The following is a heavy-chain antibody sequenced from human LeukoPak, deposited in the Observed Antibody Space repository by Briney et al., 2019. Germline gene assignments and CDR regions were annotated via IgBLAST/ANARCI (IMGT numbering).Heavy chain of an antibody. CDR2: IYTSGST. CDR1: GGSISSGSYY. J-gene: IGHJ4*02. CDR3: ATEVAGY. V-gene: IGHV4-61*02. Sequence: SQTLSHTCTVSGGSISSGSYYWSWIRQPAGKGLEWIGRIYTSGSTNYNPSLKSRVTISVDTSKNQFSLKLSSVTAADTAVYYCATEVAGYWGQGTLVTVSS. D-gene: IGHD1-1*01.